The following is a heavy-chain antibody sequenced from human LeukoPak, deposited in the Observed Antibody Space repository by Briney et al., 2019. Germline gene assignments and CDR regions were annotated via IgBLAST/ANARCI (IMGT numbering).Heavy chain of an antibody. Sequence: GGSLRLSCAASGFTFSRYIMNWVRQAPGKGLEWVSSISSSSNYICYADSVKGRFTISRDNAKNSLYLQMNSLRAEDTAVYYCARKDTVTTYMDVWGKGTTVTVSS. J-gene: IGHJ6*03. CDR2: ISSSSNYI. CDR1: GFTFSRYI. V-gene: IGHV3-21*06. CDR3: ARKDTVTTYMDV. D-gene: IGHD5-18*01.